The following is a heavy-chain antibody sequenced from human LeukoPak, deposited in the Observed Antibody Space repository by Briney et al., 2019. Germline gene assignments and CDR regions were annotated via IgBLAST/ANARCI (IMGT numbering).Heavy chain of an antibody. CDR2: ISYSGST. J-gene: IGHJ5*02. D-gene: IGHD1-1*01. CDR1: GGSISSYY. Sequence: PSETLSLTCTVSGGSISSYYWSWIRQPPGKGLEWIGYISYSGSTNFNPSLKSRVTISVDTSKNQYSLKLSSVTAADTAVYYCAREGTAGTNLNWFDPWGQGTLVTVSS. V-gene: IGHV4-59*01. CDR3: AREGTAGTNLNWFDP.